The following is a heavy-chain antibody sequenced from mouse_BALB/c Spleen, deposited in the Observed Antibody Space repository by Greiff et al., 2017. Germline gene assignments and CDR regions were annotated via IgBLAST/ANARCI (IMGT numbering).Heavy chain of an antibody. J-gene: IGHJ4*01. CDR1: GYSITSGYY. V-gene: IGHV3-6*02. CDR2: ISYDGSN. D-gene: IGHD2-14*01. Sequence: VQLQQSGPGLVKPSQSLSLTCSVTGYSITSGYYWNWIRQFPGNKLEWMGYISYDGSNNYNPSLKNRISITRDTSKNQFFLKLNSVTTEDTATYYCAIGPYYRYDVGGYAMDYWGQGTSVTVSS. CDR3: AIGPYYRYDVGGYAMDY.